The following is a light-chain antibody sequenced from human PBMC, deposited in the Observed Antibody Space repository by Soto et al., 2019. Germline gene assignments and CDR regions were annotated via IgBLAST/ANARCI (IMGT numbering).Light chain of an antibody. Sequence: QSVLTQPPSVSGAPGQRVTISCTGSSSNIGAGYDVHWYQQFPGAVPKLLIYANTNRPSGVPDRVSASNSGTSASLAITGLQADDEANYYCQSYDISLSAVVFGGGTKVTVL. CDR3: QSYDISLSAVV. CDR1: SSNIGAGYD. J-gene: IGLJ2*01. V-gene: IGLV1-40*01. CDR2: ANT.